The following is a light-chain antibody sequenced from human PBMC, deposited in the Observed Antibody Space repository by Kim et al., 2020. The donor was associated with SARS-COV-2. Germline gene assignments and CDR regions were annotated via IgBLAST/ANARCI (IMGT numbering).Light chain of an antibody. Sequence: SYELTQPPSVSVSPGQTASITCSGDKLGDKYACWYQQKPGQSPMLGIYQDSKRPSGMPERFSGSNSGNTATLTISGTQAMDEADYYCQAWDSSTAVFGGG. CDR1: KLGDKY. V-gene: IGLV3-1*01. J-gene: IGLJ2*01. CDR3: QAWDSSTAV. CDR2: QDS.